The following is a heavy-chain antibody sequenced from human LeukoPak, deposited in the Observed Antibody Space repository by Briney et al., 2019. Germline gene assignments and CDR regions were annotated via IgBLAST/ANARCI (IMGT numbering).Heavy chain of an antibody. V-gene: IGHV1-69*13. J-gene: IGHJ4*02. CDR3: ARSSELLRYFDFLLY. CDR1: GGTFSSYA. CDR2: IIPIFGTA. Sequence: SVKVSCKASGGTFSSYAISWVRQAPGQGLEWMGGIIPIFGTANYAQKFQGRVTITADESTSTAYMELSSLRSEVTAVYYCARSSELLRYFDFLLYWGQGTLVTVSS. D-gene: IGHD3-9*01.